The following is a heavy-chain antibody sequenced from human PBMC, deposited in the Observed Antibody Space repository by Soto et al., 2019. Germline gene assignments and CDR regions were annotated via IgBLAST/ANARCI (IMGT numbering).Heavy chain of an antibody. CDR3: AKDIVWIPPHAPAHYYGLDV. CDR2: ISYDGSNK. V-gene: IGHV3-30*18. CDR1: GFTFSSYG. J-gene: IGHJ6*02. Sequence: PGGSLRLSCAASGFTFSSYGMHWVRQAPGKGLEWVAVISYDGSNKYYADSVKGRFTISRDNSKNTLYLQMNSLRAEDTAVYYCAKDIVWIPPHAPAHYYGLDVWGQGTTVAGSS. D-gene: IGHD5-18*01.